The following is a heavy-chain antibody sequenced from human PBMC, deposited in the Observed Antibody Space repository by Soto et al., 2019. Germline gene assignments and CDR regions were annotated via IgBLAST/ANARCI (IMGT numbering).Heavy chain of an antibody. D-gene: IGHD3-10*02. V-gene: IGHV3-23*01. CDR3: AKNSCSGSRFALDV. CDR1: GFTFNTYA. CDR2: ISSGSDTT. Sequence: EVQLLESGGGMVQPGGSLRLSCAASGFTFNTYAMTWVRQAPGKGLQWVSSISSGSDTTDYADSVKGRFTISRDDSKNTLYLQMKSLRADDTARYYCAKNSCSGSRFALDVWGQGTPVIVSS. J-gene: IGHJ6*02.